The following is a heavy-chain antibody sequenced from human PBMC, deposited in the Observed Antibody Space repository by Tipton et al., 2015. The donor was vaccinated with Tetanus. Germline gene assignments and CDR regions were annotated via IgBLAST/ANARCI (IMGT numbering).Heavy chain of an antibody. CDR3: ARLTCSSPSCYYYYYYYVDV. V-gene: IGHV4-30-4*01. CDR1: GDSIRSEDYY. J-gene: IGHJ6*03. CDR2: IYYSGST. Sequence: TLSLTCSVFGDSIRSEDYYWGWIRQSPGKGLEWLGYIYYSGSTYNNPSLKSRVSISLDASKNQFSLSLNSVTAADSATYYCARLTCSSPSCYYYYYYYVDVWGTGTAVAVSS. D-gene: IGHD2-2*01.